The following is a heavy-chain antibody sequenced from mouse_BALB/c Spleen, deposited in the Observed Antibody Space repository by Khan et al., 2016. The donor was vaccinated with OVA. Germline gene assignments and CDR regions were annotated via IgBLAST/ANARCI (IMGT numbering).Heavy chain of an antibody. D-gene: IGHD2-4*01. V-gene: IGHV9-2-1*01. CDR1: GYTFTDYS. CDR3: ARGDYGFAY. J-gene: IGHJ3*01. CDR2: INTETGEP. Sequence: LVESGPELKKPGETVKISCKASGYTFTDYSMHWVKQAPGKGLKWMGWINTETGEPTYADDLKGRFAFSLETSASTAYLQINNLKNEDTATYFCARGDYGFAYWGQGTLVTVSA.